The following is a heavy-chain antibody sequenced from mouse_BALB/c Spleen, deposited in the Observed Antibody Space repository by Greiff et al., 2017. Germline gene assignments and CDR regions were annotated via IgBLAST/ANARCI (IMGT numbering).Heavy chain of an antibody. D-gene: IGHD1-1*01. V-gene: IGHV5-6-5*01. J-gene: IGHJ4*01. CDR2: ISSGGST. CDR3: ARGGYGSSYGYYAMDY. CDR1: GFTFSSYA. Sequence: DVKLVESGGGLVKPGGSLKLSCAASGFTFSSYAMSWVRQTPEKRLEWVASISSGGSTYYPDSVKGRFTISRDNARNILYLQMSSLRSEDTAMYYCARGGYGSSYGYYAMDYWGQGTSVTVSS.